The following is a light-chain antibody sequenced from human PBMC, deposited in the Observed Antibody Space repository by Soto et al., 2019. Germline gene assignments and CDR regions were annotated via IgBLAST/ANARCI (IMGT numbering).Light chain of an antibody. Sequence: EVVLTQSPGTLSLSPGNRATLSCRASQSVSSSYLAWYQQKPGQAPRLLIYGASSRATGIPDRFSGSGSGTDFTLTISRLEPEDFAVYYCQQCGDSPWTFGQGTKVEVK. CDR3: QQCGDSPWT. V-gene: IGKV3-20*01. J-gene: IGKJ1*01. CDR1: QSVSSSY. CDR2: GAS.